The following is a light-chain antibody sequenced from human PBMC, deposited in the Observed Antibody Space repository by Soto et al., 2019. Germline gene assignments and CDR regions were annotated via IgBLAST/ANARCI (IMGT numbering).Light chain of an antibody. V-gene: IGKV3-20*01. CDR1: QSVVYSY. J-gene: IGKJ2*01. CDR2: GAS. Sequence: VLTQSPGTLSLSAGERATLSCRASQSVVYSYLTWYQQKPGQAPRLLIYGASKRASGTPDRFSGRGSGTDFSLTISRLEPEDLAIYYCQQFGTSPYTFGRGTTLEIK. CDR3: QQFGTSPYT.